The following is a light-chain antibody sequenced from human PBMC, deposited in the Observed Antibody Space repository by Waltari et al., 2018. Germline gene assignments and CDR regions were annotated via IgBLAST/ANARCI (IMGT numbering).Light chain of an antibody. CDR2: STS. Sequence: EIVLTQSPGTLSLSPGERATLSCRASQSVSSNHLAWYQQKPGQAPRLLIYSTSSRATGIPDRFSGSGSGTDFTLTISRLEPEDFAVYYCQQCGSSPRTFGQGTKVEIK. CDR3: QQCGSSPRT. V-gene: IGKV3-20*01. J-gene: IGKJ1*01. CDR1: QSVSSNH.